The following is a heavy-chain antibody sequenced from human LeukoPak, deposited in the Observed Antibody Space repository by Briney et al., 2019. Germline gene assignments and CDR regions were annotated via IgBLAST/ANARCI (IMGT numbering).Heavy chain of an antibody. CDR1: GFTFNTYA. D-gene: IGHD3-10*01. V-gene: IGHV3-23*01. CDR2: ISSSGSNT. Sequence: GGSLRLSCAASGFTFNTYAMTWVRQAPGKGLEWVSSISSSGSNTYYTDSVKGRFTISRDNSKYTLYLQMNSLRVEDTAVYYCAAGSGSYYKATSWGQGTLVTVSS. CDR3: AAGSGSYYKATS. J-gene: IGHJ5*02.